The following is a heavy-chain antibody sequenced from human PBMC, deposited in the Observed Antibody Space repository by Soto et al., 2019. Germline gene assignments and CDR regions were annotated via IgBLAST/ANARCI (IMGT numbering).Heavy chain of an antibody. V-gene: IGHV3-49*03. CDR2: IRRKPYGGTT. J-gene: IGHJ4*02. Sequence: GGSLRLSCTASGFTFGDYTMSWFRQAPGKGLEWVGFIRRKPYGGTTEYAASVKGRFIISRDDSKSIAYLQMNSLKTEDTAVYYCTRGAYCSGGSCYLFWGQGTLVTVSS. CDR1: GFTFGDYT. CDR3: TRGAYCSGGSCYLF. D-gene: IGHD2-15*01.